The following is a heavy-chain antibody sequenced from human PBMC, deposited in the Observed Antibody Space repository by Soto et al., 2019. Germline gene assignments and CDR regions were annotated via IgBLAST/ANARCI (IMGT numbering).Heavy chain of an antibody. V-gene: IGHV3-48*02. Sequence: GGSLRLSCAASGFTFSSYSMNWVRQAPGKGLEWVSYISSSSSTIYYADSVKGRFTISRDNAKNSLYLQMNSLRDEDTAVYYCARDRLIVGATTVRYYYGMDVWGQGTTVTVSS. CDR1: GFTFSSYS. CDR3: ARDRLIVGATTVRYYYGMDV. CDR2: ISSSSSTI. J-gene: IGHJ6*02. D-gene: IGHD1-26*01.